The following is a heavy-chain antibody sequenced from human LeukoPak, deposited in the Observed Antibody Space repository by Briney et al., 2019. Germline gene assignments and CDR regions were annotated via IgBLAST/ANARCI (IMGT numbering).Heavy chain of an antibody. J-gene: IGHJ3*02. Sequence: SVKVSCKASGYTFTSYGISWVRQAPGQGLEWMGRIIPILGIANYAQKFQGRVTITADKSTSTAYMELSSLRSEDTAVYYCARSGSYYLNDAFDIWGQGTMVTVSS. V-gene: IGHV1-69*04. CDR2: IIPILGIA. D-gene: IGHD1-26*01. CDR3: ARSGSYYLNDAFDI. CDR1: GYTFTSYG.